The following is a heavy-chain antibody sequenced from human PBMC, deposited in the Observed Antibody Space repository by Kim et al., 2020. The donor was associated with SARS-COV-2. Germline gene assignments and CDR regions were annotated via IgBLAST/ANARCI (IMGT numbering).Heavy chain of an antibody. CDR3: ARVTYFYESSGYLFDY. Sequence: PSLRSRVTIPVDTSKNQFSLELTSVTDADTAVYYCARVTYFYESSGYLFDYWGQGTLVTVSS. D-gene: IGHD3-22*01. V-gene: IGHV4-39*01. J-gene: IGHJ4*02.